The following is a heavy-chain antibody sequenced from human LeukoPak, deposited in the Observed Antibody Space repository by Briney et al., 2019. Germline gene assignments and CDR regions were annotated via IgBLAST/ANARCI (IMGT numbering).Heavy chain of an antibody. Sequence: GGSLRLSCAVSGFTFSSYAMSWVRQAPGKGLEWVSSISSSSSYIYYADSVKGRFTISGDNAKNSLYLQMNSLRAEDTAVYYCARSGRGYDDAFDIWGQGTMVTASS. CDR2: ISSSSSYI. J-gene: IGHJ3*02. V-gene: IGHV3-21*01. CDR3: ARSGRGYDDAFDI. CDR1: GFTFSSYA. D-gene: IGHD5-12*01.